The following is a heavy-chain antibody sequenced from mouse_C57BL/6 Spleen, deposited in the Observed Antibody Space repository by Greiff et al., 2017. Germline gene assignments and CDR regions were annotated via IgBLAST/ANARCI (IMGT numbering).Heavy chain of an antibody. V-gene: IGHV5-17*01. CDR1: GFTFSDSG. J-gene: IGHJ1*03. CDR3: ARPSDWYFDV. CDR2: ISSGSSTI. Sequence: EVMLVESGGGLVKPGGSLKLSCAASGFTFSDSGMHWVRQAPEKGLEWVAYISSGSSTIYYADTVKGRFTISRDNAKNTLFLQMTSLRSEDTAMYFCARPSDWYFDVWGTGTTVTVSS.